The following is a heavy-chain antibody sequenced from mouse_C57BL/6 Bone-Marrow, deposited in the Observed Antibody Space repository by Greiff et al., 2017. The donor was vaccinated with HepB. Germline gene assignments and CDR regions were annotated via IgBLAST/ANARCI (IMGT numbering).Heavy chain of an antibody. CDR3: AREALGNYCFAY. D-gene: IGHD2-1*01. V-gene: IGHV3-6*01. J-gene: IGHJ3*01. CDR1: GYSITSGYY. Sequence: EVKLQESGPGLVKPSQSLSLTCSVTGYSITSGYYWNWIRQFPGNKLEWMGYISYDGSKNYNPSLKNRISITRDTSKNQFFLKLNSVTTEDTATYYCAREALGNYCFAYWGQGTLVTVSA. CDR2: ISYDGSK.